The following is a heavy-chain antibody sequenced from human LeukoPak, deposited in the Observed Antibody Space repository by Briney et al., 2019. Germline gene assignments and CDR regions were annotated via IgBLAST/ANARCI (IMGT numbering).Heavy chain of an antibody. CDR3: AKRSGINYGFFDS. CDR2: ITGNGDYT. D-gene: IGHD1-26*01. Sequence: GGSLRLSCAASGFTFSSYWMSWVRQAPGKGLEWVSAITGNGDYTDYADSVKGRFTISRDNSKNTAYLQMNSLRSEDTAVYYCAKRSGINYGFFDSWGQGTLVTVSS. CDR1: GFTFSSYW. J-gene: IGHJ4*02. V-gene: IGHV3-23*01.